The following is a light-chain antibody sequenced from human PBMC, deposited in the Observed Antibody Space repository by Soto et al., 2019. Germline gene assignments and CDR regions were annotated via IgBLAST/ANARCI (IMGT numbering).Light chain of an antibody. V-gene: IGKV3D-15*01. Sequence: EIVMTQSPATLSVSPGERATLSCRASQSVSSNLAWYQQKPGQAPRLLIYGASIRATGIPARFSGSGSGTEFTLTISSLQSEDFAVYYCQQYNKWLLTFGAGTKV. CDR2: GAS. CDR3: QQYNKWLLT. CDR1: QSVSSN. J-gene: IGKJ4*01.